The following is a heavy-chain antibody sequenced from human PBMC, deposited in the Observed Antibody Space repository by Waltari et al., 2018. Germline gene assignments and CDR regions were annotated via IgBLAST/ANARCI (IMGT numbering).Heavy chain of an antibody. V-gene: IGHV1-8*01. Sequence: QVQLVQSGAEVKKPGASVRVSCQASGYTFTSYDINWVRRAAGQGLEWMAWMNPNSGNTGYAQKFQVRITMTRNTSISTAYMELSSLRSDDTAVYYCARGHSWAARTVNPFEIWGRGTLVTVSS. CDR1: GYTFTSYD. D-gene: IGHD2-8*02. CDR3: ARGHSWAARTVNPFEI. CDR2: MNPNSGNT. J-gene: IGHJ4*02.